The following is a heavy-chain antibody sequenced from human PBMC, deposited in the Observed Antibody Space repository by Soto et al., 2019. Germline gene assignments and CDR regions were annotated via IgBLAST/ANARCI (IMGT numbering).Heavy chain of an antibody. CDR2: ISSSSSYT. D-gene: IGHD3-3*01. Sequence: QVQLVQSGAEVKKPGASVKVSCKASGYTFTGYYMHWVRQAPGKGLEWVSYISSSSSYTNYADSVKGRFTISRDNAKNSLYLQMNSLRAEDTAVYYCARRGYDFWSGTEGGMDVWGQGTTVTVSS. J-gene: IGHJ6*02. V-gene: IGHV3-11*06. CDR3: ARRGYDFWSGTEGGMDV. CDR1: GYTFTGYY.